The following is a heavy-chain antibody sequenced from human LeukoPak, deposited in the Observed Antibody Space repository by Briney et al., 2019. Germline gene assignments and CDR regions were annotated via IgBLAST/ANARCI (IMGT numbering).Heavy chain of an antibody. D-gene: IGHD3-3*02. CDR2: VYYSGST. J-gene: IGHJ4*02. Sequence: PSETLSLTCTVSGGSISSGDYYWSWIRQPPGKGLEWIGYVYYSGSTYYNPSLKSRVTISVDTSKNQFSLKLSSVTAADTAVYYCARVGTLVLGEGAFDYWGQGTLVTVSS. CDR1: GGSISSGDYY. V-gene: IGHV4-30-4*01. CDR3: ARVGTLVLGEGAFDY.